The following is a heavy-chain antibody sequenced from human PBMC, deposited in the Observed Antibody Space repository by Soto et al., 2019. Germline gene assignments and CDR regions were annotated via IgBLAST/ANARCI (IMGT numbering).Heavy chain of an antibody. CDR1: GFTFSSYA. J-gene: IGHJ4*02. D-gene: IGHD3-22*01. V-gene: IGHV3-30-3*01. Sequence: SLRLSCAASGFTFSSYAMHWVRQAPGKGLEWVAVISYDGSNKYYADSVKGRFTISRDNSKNTLYLQMNSLRAEDTAVYYCARDLPSYDSSGYWPHWGQGTLVTVSS. CDR3: ARDLPSYDSSGYWPH. CDR2: ISYDGSNK.